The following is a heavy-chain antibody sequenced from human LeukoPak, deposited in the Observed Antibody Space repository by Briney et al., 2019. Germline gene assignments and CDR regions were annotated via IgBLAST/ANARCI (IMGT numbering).Heavy chain of an antibody. CDR2: IYYSGST. Sequence: SETLSLTCTVSGGSISSYYWSWIRQPPGKGLEWIGYIYYSGSTNYNPSLKSRVTISVDTSKNQFSLKLSSVTAADTAVYYCARDRRTNGVCQLDYWGQGTLVTVSS. CDR3: ARDRRTNGVCQLDY. CDR1: GGSISSYY. D-gene: IGHD2-8*01. V-gene: IGHV4-59*12. J-gene: IGHJ4*02.